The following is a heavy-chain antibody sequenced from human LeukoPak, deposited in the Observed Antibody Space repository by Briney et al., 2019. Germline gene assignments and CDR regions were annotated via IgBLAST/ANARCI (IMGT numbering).Heavy chain of an antibody. V-gene: IGHV1-8*01. CDR3: ARWPFYGGQFWSGYYTHYYGMDV. D-gene: IGHD3-3*01. CDR2: MNPNSGNT. CDR1: GYTFTSYD. J-gene: IGHJ6*02. Sequence: GASVKVSCKASGYTFTSYDINWVRQATGQGLEWMGWMNPNSGNTGYAQKFQGRVTMTRNTSISTAYMELSSLRSEDTAVYYCARWPFYGGQFWSGYYTHYYGMDVWGQGTTVTVSS.